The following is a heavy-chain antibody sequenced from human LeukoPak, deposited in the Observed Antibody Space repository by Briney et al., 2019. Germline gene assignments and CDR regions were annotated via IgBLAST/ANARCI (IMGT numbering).Heavy chain of an antibody. CDR3: ARHTSRYYDFWSGLIRTPDAFDI. Sequence: GGSLRLSCAASGFTFSDYYMSWIRQAPGKGLEWVSYISSSSSYTNYADSVKGRFTISRDNAKNSLYLQMNSLRAEDTAVYYCARHTSRYYDFWSGLIRTPDAFDIWGQGTMVTVSS. V-gene: IGHV3-11*06. J-gene: IGHJ3*02. CDR1: GFTFSDYY. D-gene: IGHD3-3*01. CDR2: ISSSSSYT.